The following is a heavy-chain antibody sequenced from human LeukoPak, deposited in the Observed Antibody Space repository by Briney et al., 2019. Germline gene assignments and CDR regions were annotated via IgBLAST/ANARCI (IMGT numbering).Heavy chain of an antibody. J-gene: IGHJ3*02. CDR1: GFTFSSYG. D-gene: IGHD1-14*01. CDR3: ARDPLIDRGAFDI. Sequence: GGSLRLSCAASGFTFSSYGMHWVRQAPGKGLEWVSVLYSGGSTYYADSVKGRFTITRDNSKNTLYLQMNSLRAEDTAVYYCARDPLIDRGAFDIWGQGTMVTVSS. CDR2: LYSGGST. V-gene: IGHV3-NL1*01.